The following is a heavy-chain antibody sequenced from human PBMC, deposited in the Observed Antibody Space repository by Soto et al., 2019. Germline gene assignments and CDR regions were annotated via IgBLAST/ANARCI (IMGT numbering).Heavy chain of an antibody. J-gene: IGHJ6*02. D-gene: IGHD1-7*01. Sequence: PSETLSLTCAVSGGSISSGGYSWSWIRQPPGKGLEWIGYIYHSGSTYYNPSLKSRVTISVDRSKNQFSLKLSSVTAADTAVYYCARGAHSNYNWNYEPYYYGMDVWGQGTTVTVSS. CDR2: IYHSGST. CDR3: ARGAHSNYNWNYEPYYYGMDV. CDR1: GGSISSGGYS. V-gene: IGHV4-30-2*01.